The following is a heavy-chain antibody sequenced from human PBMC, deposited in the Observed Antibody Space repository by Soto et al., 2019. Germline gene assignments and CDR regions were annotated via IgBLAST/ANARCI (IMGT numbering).Heavy chain of an antibody. CDR3: ARGRRGFDWFDP. Sequence: QVQVQESGPGLVKPSQTLSLTCTVSGGSINSDDYYWMWIRQHPGKGLEWIGHIFHSGTTYYNSSIKSRITISVDTSKIQFSLKLNSVTAADTAVYYCARGRRGFDWFDPWGQGTLVTVSS. V-gene: IGHV4-31*03. CDR2: IFHSGTT. CDR1: GGSINSDDYY. J-gene: IGHJ5*02.